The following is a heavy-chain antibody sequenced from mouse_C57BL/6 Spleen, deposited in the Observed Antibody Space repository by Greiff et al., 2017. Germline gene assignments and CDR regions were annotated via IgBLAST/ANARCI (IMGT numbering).Heavy chain of an antibody. D-gene: IGHD2-5*01. Sequence: DVMLVESEGGLVQPGSSMTLSCTASGFTFSDYYMAWVRQVPEKGLEWVANINYDGSSTYYLQSLKRRYIISRDNAKNILYLQMSNLKSEDTATYYCARSAYSSNYVDYWGQGTTLTVSS. CDR3: ARSAYSSNYVDY. J-gene: IGHJ2*01. CDR2: INYDGSST. V-gene: IGHV5-16*01. CDR1: GFTFSDYY.